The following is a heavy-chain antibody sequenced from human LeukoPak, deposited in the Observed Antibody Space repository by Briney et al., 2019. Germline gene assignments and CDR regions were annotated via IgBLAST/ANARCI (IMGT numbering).Heavy chain of an antibody. Sequence: GGSLRLSCAASGFTFSSYAMSWVRQAPGKGLEWVSAIGGSGGSTYYADSVKGRFTISRDNSKNTLYLQMNSLRAEDTAVYYCAKDLGYGSGWFDYWGQGTLVTVSS. D-gene: IGHD6-19*01. V-gene: IGHV3-23*01. J-gene: IGHJ4*02. CDR1: GFTFSSYA. CDR3: AKDLGYGSGWFDY. CDR2: IGGSGGST.